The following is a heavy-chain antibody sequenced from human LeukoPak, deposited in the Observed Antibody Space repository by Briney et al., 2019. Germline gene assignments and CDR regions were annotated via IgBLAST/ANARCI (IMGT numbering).Heavy chain of an antibody. CDR2: INPSGGST. Sequence: ASVKVSCKASGYSFTGHYMHWVRQAPGQGLEWMGIINPSGGSTSYAQKFQGRVTMTRDMSTSTVYMELSSLRSEDTAVYYCARDPQVSLTYYFDYWGQGTLVTVSS. CDR1: GYSFTGHY. CDR3: ARDPQVSLTYYFDY. V-gene: IGHV1-46*01. J-gene: IGHJ4*02.